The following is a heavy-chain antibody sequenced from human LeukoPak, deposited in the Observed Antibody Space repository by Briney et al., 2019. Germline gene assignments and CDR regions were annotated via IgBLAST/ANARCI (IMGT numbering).Heavy chain of an antibody. CDR1: GGSISSYY. CDR2: ISYSGST. V-gene: IGHV4-59*01. CDR3: ARYSGTCYVY. J-gene: IGHJ4*02. D-gene: IGHD1-26*01. Sequence: PSETLSLTCTVSGGSISSYYWTWIRQPPGKGLEWIGYISYSGSTNYNPSLKSRVTISVDPSKNQFSLRLSSVTTADTAVYYCARYSGTCYVYLGQGTLVTVSS.